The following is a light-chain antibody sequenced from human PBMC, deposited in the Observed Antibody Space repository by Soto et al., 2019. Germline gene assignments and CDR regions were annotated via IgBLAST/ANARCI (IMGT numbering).Light chain of an antibody. J-gene: IGKJ3*01. V-gene: IGKV3-20*01. CDR1: QSVSSNY. Sequence: EIVLTQYPGTLSLSPGGRATLSCRASQSVSSNYLAWYQQKPGQTPRLLIYGASSRATGIPDRFSGSGSGTEFTLTINRLEPEDFAVYYCQQYAGSPLTFGPGTKVDLK. CDR2: GAS. CDR3: QQYAGSPLT.